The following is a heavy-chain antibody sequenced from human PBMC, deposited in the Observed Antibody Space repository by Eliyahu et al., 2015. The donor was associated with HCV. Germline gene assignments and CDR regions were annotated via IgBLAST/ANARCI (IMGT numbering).Heavy chain of an antibody. CDR3: AREDTRGGYCSGGSCYPWFDP. D-gene: IGHD2-15*01. CDR2: IIPIFGTA. Sequence: KVSCKASGGTFSSYAISWVRQAPGQGLEWMGGIIPIFGTANYAQKFQGRVTITADESTSTAYMELSSLRSEDTAVYYCAREDTRGGYCSGGSCYPWFDPWGQGTLVTVSS. CDR1: GGTFSSYA. J-gene: IGHJ5*02. V-gene: IGHV1-69*01.